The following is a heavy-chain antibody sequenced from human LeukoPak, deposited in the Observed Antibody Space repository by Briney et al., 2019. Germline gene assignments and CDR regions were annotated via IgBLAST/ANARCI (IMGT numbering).Heavy chain of an antibody. CDR1: GFTFSSYW. CDR2: IKQDGSEK. V-gene: IGHV3-7*01. D-gene: IGHD5-12*01. CDR3: ARELLSGYTYYFDY. J-gene: IGHJ4*02. Sequence: GGSLRLSCAASGFTFSSYWMSWVRQAPGKGLEWVTNIKQDGSEKYYVDSVKGRFTISRDNAKNSLYLQMNSLRAEDTAVYYCARELLSGYTYYFDYWGQGTLVTVSS.